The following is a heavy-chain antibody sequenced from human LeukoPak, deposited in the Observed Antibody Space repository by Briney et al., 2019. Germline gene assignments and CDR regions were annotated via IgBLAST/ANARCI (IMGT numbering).Heavy chain of an antibody. D-gene: IGHD4-17*01. J-gene: IGHJ4*02. Sequence: GVSLRLSCAASGFTFSSYNMNWVRQAPGKGLEWVSSISGSSSYIYYADSVQGRFTISRDNAKNSLYLQTNSLRAEDTAVYYCARDLYGDYSFDYWGQGTLVTVSS. CDR1: GFTFSSYN. V-gene: IGHV3-21*01. CDR3: ARDLYGDYSFDY. CDR2: ISGSSSYI.